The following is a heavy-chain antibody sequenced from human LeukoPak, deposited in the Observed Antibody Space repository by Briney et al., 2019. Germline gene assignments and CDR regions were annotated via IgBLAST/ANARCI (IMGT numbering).Heavy chain of an antibody. CDR1: GFSLSTSGVG. D-gene: IGHD4/OR15-4a*01. V-gene: IGHV2-5*01. CDR3: AHSFYGVSPEYFNQ. Sequence: SGPTLVNPTQTLTLTCTFSGFSLSTSGVGVGWIRQPPGRALEWLALIYWSDDERYSPSLKSRFTITKDTSKNHVVLTMTNMDPVDTATYYCAHSFYGVSPEYFNQWGQGTLVTVSS. CDR2: IYWSDDE. J-gene: IGHJ1*01.